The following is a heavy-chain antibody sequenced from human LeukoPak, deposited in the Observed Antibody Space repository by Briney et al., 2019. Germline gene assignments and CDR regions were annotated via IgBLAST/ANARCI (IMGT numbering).Heavy chain of an antibody. CDR2: ISSSGSAI. J-gene: IGHJ4*02. Sequence: SGGSLRLSCAASGFPLSSYSINWVRQAPGKGLEWVSYISSSGSAIYYVDSVKGRFTVSRDNAKNSLFLQMNSPRAEDTAVYYCVRVKGSCFDYWGRGALVTVSS. V-gene: IGHV3-48*01. D-gene: IGHD2-15*01. CDR3: VRVKGSCFDY. CDR1: GFPLSSYS.